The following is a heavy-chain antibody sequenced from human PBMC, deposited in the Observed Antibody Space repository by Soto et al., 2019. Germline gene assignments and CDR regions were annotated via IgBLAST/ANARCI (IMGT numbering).Heavy chain of an antibody. CDR3: VRGADDY. CDR2: ISSSSSTI. V-gene: IGHV3-48*01. J-gene: IGHJ4*02. Sequence: EVQLVESGGGLVQPGGSLRLSCVASGFTFSMYSMNWVRQAPGKGLEWLSFISSSSSTIYYADSVKGRFTISRDNAKNSLYLQMNSLRGDGTAVYHCVRGADDYWGQGTLVTVSS. D-gene: IGHD6-19*01. CDR1: GFTFSMYS.